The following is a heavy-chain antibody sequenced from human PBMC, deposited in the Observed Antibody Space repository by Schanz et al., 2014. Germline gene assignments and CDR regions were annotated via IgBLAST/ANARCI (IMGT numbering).Heavy chain of an antibody. CDR1: GFSLDIFA. D-gene: IGHD6-13*01. J-gene: IGHJ4*02. V-gene: IGHV3-23*01. CDR2: FNDGGVTK. CDR3: AKSQGSSFDS. Sequence: EVHLLESGGGLVEPGGSLRLSCATSGFSLDIFAVSWVRQAPGKGLEWVSSFNDGGVTKYYADSVKGRFTISSDNSKSTLYLQMSSLRAEDTAVYYCAKSQGSSFDSGGQGTLVTVSS.